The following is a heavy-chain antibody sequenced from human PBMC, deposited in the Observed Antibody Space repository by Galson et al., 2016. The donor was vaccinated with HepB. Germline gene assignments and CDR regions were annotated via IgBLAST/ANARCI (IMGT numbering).Heavy chain of an antibody. CDR3: AKEGRQLRGVMDS. V-gene: IGHV3-30*18. CDR2: ISYDATIT. J-gene: IGHJ5*01. CDR1: GFTFSTYA. Sequence: SLRLSCAASGFTFSTYAMHWVRQAPGKGLEWLAVISYDATITFYADPVKGRFTISRDNSKNTLFLHMSRLSAEDTAVYYCAKEGRQLRGVMDSWGQGTLVTVSS. D-gene: IGHD3-10*01.